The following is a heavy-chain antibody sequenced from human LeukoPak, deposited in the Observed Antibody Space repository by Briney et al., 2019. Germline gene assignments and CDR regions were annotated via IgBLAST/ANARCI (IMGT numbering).Heavy chain of an antibody. CDR1: GFTFSSYG. CDR2: IKSKTDGGTT. CDR3: TTDLDTAMVSY. D-gene: IGHD5-18*01. J-gene: IGHJ4*02. V-gene: IGHV3-15*01. Sequence: GGSLRLSCAASGFTFSSYGMHWVRQAPGKGLEWVGRIKSKTDGGTTDYAAPVKGRFTISRDDSKNTLYLQMNSLKTEDTAVYYCTTDLDTAMVSYWGQGTLVTVSS.